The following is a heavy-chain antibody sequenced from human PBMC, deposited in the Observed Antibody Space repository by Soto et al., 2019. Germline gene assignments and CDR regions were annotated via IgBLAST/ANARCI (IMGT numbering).Heavy chain of an antibody. Sequence: GGSLRLSCAASGFTFSSYAMSWVRQAPGKGLEWVSYISSSSSTIYYADSVKGRFTISRDNAKISLNSLRAEDTAVYYCARESGYLNWFDPWGQGTLVTVSS. CDR2: ISSSSSTI. J-gene: IGHJ5*02. D-gene: IGHD1-1*01. V-gene: IGHV3-48*01. CDR1: GFTFSSYA. CDR3: ARESGYLNWFDP.